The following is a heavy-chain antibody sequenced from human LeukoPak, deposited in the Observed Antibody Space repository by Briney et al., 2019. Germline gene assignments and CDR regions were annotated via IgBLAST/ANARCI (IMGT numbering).Heavy chain of an antibody. V-gene: IGHV4-59*12. Sequence: SETLSLTCTVSGGSISSYYWSWIRQPPGKGLEWIGYIYYSGSTNYNPSLKSRVTISVDTSKNQFSLKLSSVTAADTAVYYCARGGAACSSSCFDKWGQGTLVTVSS. CDR2: IYYSGST. D-gene: IGHD6-13*01. CDR1: GGSISSYY. J-gene: IGHJ4*02. CDR3: ARGGAACSSSCFDK.